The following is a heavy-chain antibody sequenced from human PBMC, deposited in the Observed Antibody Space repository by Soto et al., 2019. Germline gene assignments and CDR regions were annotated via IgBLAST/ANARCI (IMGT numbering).Heavy chain of an antibody. D-gene: IGHD4-17*01. Sequence: PETLSLTCTVSGGSISSSSYYRGWIRQPPGKGLEWIGSIYYSGSTYYNPSLKSRVTISVDTYKNQFSLKLSSVTAADTAVYYCSRLPLDYCDSPHGYHYMDVWGKGTTVTVSS. J-gene: IGHJ6*03. CDR1: GGSISSSSYY. V-gene: IGHV4-39*01. CDR3: SRLPLDYCDSPHGYHYMDV. CDR2: IYYSGST.